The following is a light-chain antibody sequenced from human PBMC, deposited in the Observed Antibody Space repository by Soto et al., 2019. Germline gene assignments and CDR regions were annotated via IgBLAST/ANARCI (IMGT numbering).Light chain of an antibody. Sequence: QSALTQPASVSGSPGQSITISCTGTSSDVGGYNYFSWYQQHPGKAPKLMIYDVSNRPSGISNRFSGSKSGNTASLTISGLQAEDEADYYCSSYTSSSTVVFGGGTKRTVL. J-gene: IGLJ2*01. V-gene: IGLV2-14*01. CDR2: DVS. CDR3: SSYTSSSTVV. CDR1: SSDVGGYNY.